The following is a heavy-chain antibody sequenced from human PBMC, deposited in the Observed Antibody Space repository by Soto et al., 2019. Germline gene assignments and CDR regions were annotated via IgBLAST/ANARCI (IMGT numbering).Heavy chain of an antibody. D-gene: IGHD2-21*02. CDR1: RSSLRSTGVG. J-gene: IGHJ6*02. CDR3: VERCCGANCREMHSSRSYDGFDV. V-gene: IGHV2-5*02. Sequence: QVKVKETGPTLVKPTQPLTLTRTVSRSSLRSTGVGVGWVRQPPGKALEWLALLYWDDDQRYSPSLRSRLTIAKYITEQQVVLTITKKDHVDTVRDYCVERCCGANCREMHSSRSYDGFDVWGQGTTVTVSS. CDR2: LYWDDDQ.